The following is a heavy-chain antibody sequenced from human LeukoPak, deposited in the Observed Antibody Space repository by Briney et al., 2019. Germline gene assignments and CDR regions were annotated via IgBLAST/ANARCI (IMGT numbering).Heavy chain of an antibody. CDR1: ADSISDYY. V-gene: IGHV4-59*01. Sequence: PSETLSLTCSVSADSISDYYWSWIRQPPGKGLEWIGYIYNSGSTNYNPSLSSRVTISVDSSKKQFSLKVSSVTAADTAVYYCARGRRDNWFDPWGQGTLVTVSS. CDR3: ARGRRDNWFDP. CDR2: IYNSGST. J-gene: IGHJ5*02.